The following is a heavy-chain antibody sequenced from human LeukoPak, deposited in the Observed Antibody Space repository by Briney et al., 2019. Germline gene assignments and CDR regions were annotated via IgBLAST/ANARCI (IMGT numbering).Heavy chain of an antibody. D-gene: IGHD4-17*01. CDR3: ARQGYGDYYFQH. CDR1: GFTFSNYW. J-gene: IGHJ1*01. V-gene: IGHV3-7*01. CDR2: IKQDGSEK. Sequence: PVGSLRLSCAAPGFTFSNYWMSWVRQAPGKGLEWVANIKQDGSEKYYVDSVKGRFTISRDNAKNSLYLQMNSLRAVDTAVYYCARQGYGDYYFQHWGQGTLVTVSS.